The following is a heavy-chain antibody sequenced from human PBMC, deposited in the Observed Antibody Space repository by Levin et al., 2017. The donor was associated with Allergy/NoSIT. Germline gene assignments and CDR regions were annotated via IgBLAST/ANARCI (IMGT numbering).Heavy chain of an antibody. Sequence: SETLSLTCAVSGGSISSSNWWSWVRQPPGKGLEWIGEIYHSGSTNYNPSLKSRVTISVDKSKNHFSLNLNSVTAADTAVYYCARKGYTSGWIDPWGQGTLVTVSS. CDR3: ARKGYTSGWIDP. J-gene: IGHJ5*02. CDR1: GGSISSSNW. CDR2: IYHSGST. D-gene: IGHD5-24*01. V-gene: IGHV4-4*02.